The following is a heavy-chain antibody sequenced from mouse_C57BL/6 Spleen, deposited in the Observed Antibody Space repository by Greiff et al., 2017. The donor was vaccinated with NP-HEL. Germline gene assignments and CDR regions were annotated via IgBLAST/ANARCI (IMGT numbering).Heavy chain of an antibody. D-gene: IGHD2-14*01. CDR1: GFTFTDYN. CDR2: IRNKANGYTT. Sequence: EVKLMESGGGLVQPGGSLSLSCAASGFTFTDYNMSWVRQPPGKALEWLGFIRNKANGYTTEYSASVKGRFTISRDNSQSILYLQMNALSAEDSATYYCARSYDFDYWGQGTTLTVSS. J-gene: IGHJ2*01. CDR3: ARSYDFDY. V-gene: IGHV7-3*01.